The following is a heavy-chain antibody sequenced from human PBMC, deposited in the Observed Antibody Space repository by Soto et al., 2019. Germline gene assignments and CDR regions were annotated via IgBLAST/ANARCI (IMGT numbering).Heavy chain of an antibody. V-gene: IGHV3-53*01. J-gene: IGHJ3*01. CDR3: ARGLKIRHDAFDL. Sequence: PGGSLRLSCAPSGFAVINNYMNWCGQAPGKGLEWVSITYSDGSTYYADYAKGRFTISRDNSKNTLYLQMDSLRAEDTAVYFCARGLKIRHDAFDLWGPGTMVTVSS. CDR2: TYSDGST. D-gene: IGHD3-22*01. CDR1: GFAVINNY.